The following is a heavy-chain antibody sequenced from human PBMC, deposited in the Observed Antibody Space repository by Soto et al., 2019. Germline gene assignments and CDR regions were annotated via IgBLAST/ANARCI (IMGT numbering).Heavy chain of an antibody. CDR3: ARDQRDDFWSGYYPYYYYGMDV. D-gene: IGHD3-3*01. Sequence: ASVKVSCKASGYTFTSYYMHWVRQAPGQGLEWMGIIKPSGGSTSYAQKFQGRVTMTRDTSTSTVYMVLSSLRSEDTAVYYCARDQRDDFWSGYYPYYYYGMDVWGQGTTVTSP. CDR1: GYTFTSYY. J-gene: IGHJ6*02. V-gene: IGHV1-46*01. CDR2: IKPSGGST.